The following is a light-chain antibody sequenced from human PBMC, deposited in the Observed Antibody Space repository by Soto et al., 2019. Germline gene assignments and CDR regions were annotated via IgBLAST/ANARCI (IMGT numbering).Light chain of an antibody. J-gene: IGKJ1*01. Sequence: DIQMTQSPSSLSASVGDRVTITCQASQDISNYLNWYQQKPGKAPKLLIYDAPNLETGVPSRFSGSGSGTDFTFTISSLQPEDIATYYCQQYDNPWTFGQGTKVEIK. CDR3: QQYDNPWT. CDR2: DAP. CDR1: QDISNY. V-gene: IGKV1-33*01.